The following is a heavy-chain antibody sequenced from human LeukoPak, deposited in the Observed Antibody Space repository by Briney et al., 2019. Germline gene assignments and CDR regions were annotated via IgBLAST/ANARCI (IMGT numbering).Heavy chain of an antibody. CDR1: GGSFSGYY. J-gene: IGHJ4*02. D-gene: IGHD3-3*01. Sequence: PSDLSLTCAVYGGSFSGYYWSWIRQPPGKGLEWIGEINHSGSTNYNPSLKSRVTISVDTSKNQFSLKLSSVTAADTAVYYCARFPTYYDFWSGYATAFDYWGQGTLVTVSS. CDR3: ARFPTYYDFWSGYATAFDY. V-gene: IGHV4-34*01. CDR2: INHSGST.